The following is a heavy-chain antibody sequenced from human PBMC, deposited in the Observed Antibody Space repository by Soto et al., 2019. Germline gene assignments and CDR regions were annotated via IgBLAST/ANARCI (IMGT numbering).Heavy chain of an antibody. CDR1: GFTFSSYG. CDR3: XXXXXXXXXXXXXXXXXX. V-gene: IGHV3-30*03. Sequence: QVQLVESGGGVVQPGRSXRLSCXASGFTFSSYGMXXXXXXXXXXXXXXXXISYDGSNKYYADSVKGRFTISRDNSKNTLYLQXXXLXXXXXXXXXXXXXXXXXXXXXXXXXXXXXGQGTMVTVSS. CDR2: ISYDGSNK. J-gene: IGHJ3*01.